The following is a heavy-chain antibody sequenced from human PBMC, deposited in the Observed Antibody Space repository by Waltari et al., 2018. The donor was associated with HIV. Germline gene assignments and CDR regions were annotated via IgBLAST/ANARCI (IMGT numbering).Heavy chain of an antibody. D-gene: IGHD3-22*01. J-gene: IGHJ6*02. CDR3: ARDGNNYYDSSGYYYYGMDV. V-gene: IGHV1-18*01. Sequence: QVQLVQSAAEVTNPRAAGTLSCKASGYTLTISGISCDRNAAGPGPEWMGWTSAYKGNTNYAQKLQGRVTMTTDTSTSTAYMELRSLRSDDTAVYYCARDGNNYYDSSGYYYYGMDVWGQGTTVTVSS. CDR2: TSAYKGNT. CDR1: GYTLTISG.